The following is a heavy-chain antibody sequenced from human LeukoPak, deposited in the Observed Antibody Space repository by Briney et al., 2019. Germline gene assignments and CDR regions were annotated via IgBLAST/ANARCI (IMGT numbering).Heavy chain of an antibody. CDR2: INHSGST. V-gene: IGHV4-34*01. Sequence: SETLSLTCAVSGGSISSYYWSWIRQPPGKGLEWIGEINHSGSTNYNPSLKSRVTISVDTSKNQFSLKLSSVTAADTAVYYCAREANCGSTSCFDYWGQGTLVTVSS. J-gene: IGHJ4*02. CDR1: GGSISSYY. D-gene: IGHD2-2*01. CDR3: AREANCGSTSCFDY.